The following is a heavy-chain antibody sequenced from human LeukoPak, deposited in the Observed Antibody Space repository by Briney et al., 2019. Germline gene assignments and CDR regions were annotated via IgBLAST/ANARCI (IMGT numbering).Heavy chain of an antibody. J-gene: IGHJ4*02. V-gene: IGHV3-48*04. D-gene: IGHD3-22*01. Sequence: GSLRLSCAASGFTVSSNYMSWVRQAPGKGLEWVSYISSSSSTIYYADSVKGRFTISRDNAKNSLYLQMNSLRAEDTAVYYCAREVVAGGPDYWGQGTLVTVSS. CDR3: AREVVAGGPDY. CDR1: GFTVSSNY. CDR2: ISSSSSTI.